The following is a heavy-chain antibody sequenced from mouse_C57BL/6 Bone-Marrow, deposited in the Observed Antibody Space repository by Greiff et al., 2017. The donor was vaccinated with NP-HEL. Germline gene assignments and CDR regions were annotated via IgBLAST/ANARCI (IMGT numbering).Heavy chain of an antibody. CDR1: GFTFSSYA. CDR2: ISDGGSYT. CDR3: ARDRITTVEDYFDY. Sequence: DVKLVESGGGLVKPGGSLKLSCAASGFTFSSYAMSWVRQTPEKRLEWVATISDGGSYTYYPDNVKGRFTISRDNAKNNLYLQMSHLKSEDTAMYYCARDRITTVEDYFDYWGQGTTLTVSS. V-gene: IGHV5-4*01. D-gene: IGHD1-1*01. J-gene: IGHJ2*01.